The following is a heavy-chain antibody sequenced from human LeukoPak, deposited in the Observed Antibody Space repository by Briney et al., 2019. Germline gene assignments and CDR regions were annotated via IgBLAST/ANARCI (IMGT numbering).Heavy chain of an antibody. CDR3: ARDRVDY. CDR2: ISGSGGST. CDR1: GFSFSSYA. Sequence: PGRSLRLSCAASGFSFSSYAMTWVRQAPGKGLEWVSAISGSGGSTAYADSVKGRFTISRDNSKNTLYLQMNSLRAEDTAVYYCARDRVDYWGQGTLVTVSS. D-gene: IGHD6-13*01. J-gene: IGHJ4*02. V-gene: IGHV3-23*01.